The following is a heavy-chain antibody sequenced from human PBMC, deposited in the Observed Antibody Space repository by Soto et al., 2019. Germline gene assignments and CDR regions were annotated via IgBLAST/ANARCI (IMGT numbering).Heavy chain of an antibody. CDR3: ARVMGNYYYYGMDV. D-gene: IGHD3-16*01. J-gene: IGHJ6*02. CDR2: IYYTGNT. V-gene: IGHV4-39*01. CDR1: GGSISRSSYY. Sequence: PSETLSLTCSVSGGSISRSSYYWGWIRQPPGKGLEWIASIYYTGNTYYNPSLKSRVTMSVDTSRNQFSLKLSSVTAADTAVYYCARVMGNYYYYGMDVWGQGTTVTVSS.